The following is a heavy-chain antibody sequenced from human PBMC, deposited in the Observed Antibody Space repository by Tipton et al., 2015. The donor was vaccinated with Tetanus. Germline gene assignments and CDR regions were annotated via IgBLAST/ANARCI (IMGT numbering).Heavy chain of an antibody. Sequence: TLSLTCTVSGVSIGSYYWSWIRQPPGKGLEWIGYLSYIGTTNYNPSLESRVTISSDTSRNQFSLRLSSITAADTAIYYCARGGGDNWNFWLDWGQGTLVTVFS. CDR3: ARGGGDNWNFWLD. J-gene: IGHJ4*02. D-gene: IGHD1-7*01. CDR2: LSYIGTT. CDR1: GVSIGSYY. V-gene: IGHV4-59*01.